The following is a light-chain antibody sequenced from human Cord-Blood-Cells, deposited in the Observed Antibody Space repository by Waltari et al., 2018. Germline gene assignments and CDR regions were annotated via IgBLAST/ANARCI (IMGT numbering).Light chain of an antibody. CDR2: KDS. CDR3: QSADSSGTYPV. V-gene: IGLV3-25*02. Sequence: SYALTQPPSVSVSPGQTARITCSGAALPKQYAYWYQQKPGQAPVLVIYKDSERPSGIPERFSGSSSGTTVTLTISGVQAEEEADYYCQSADSSGTYPVFGGGTKLTVL. CDR1: ALPKQY. J-gene: IGLJ3*02.